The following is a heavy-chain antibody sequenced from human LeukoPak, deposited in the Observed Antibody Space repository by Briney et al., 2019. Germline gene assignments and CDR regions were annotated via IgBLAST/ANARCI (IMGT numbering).Heavy chain of an antibody. V-gene: IGHV4-39*07. J-gene: IGHJ4*02. CDR2: IYYSGST. CDR1: GGSISSSDYY. Sequence: SETLSLTCTVSGGSISSSDYYWGWIRQSPGKGLEWIGSIYYSGSTYDNPSLKSRVTISLDTSKSQFSLKVRYVTAADTAVYYCARGLNDSWTGENYWGQGTLVTVSS. CDR3: ARGLNDSWTGENY. D-gene: IGHD3-3*01.